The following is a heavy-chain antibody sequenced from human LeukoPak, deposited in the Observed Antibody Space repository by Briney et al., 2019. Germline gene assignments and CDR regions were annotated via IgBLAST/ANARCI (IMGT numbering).Heavy chain of an antibody. CDR2: INHSGST. D-gene: IGHD5-24*01. J-gene: IGHJ4*02. Sequence: SETLSLTCTVSGGSISSYYWSWIRQPPGKGLEWIGEINHSGSTNYNPSLKSRVTISVDTSKNQFSLKLSSVTAADTAVYYCARASPRGEMATIVLGYWGQGTLVTVSS. V-gene: IGHV4-34*01. CDR3: ARASPRGEMATIVLGY. CDR1: GGSISSYY.